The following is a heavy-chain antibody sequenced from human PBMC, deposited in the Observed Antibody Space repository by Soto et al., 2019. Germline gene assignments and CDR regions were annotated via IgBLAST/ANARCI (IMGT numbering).Heavy chain of an antibody. J-gene: IGHJ4*02. CDR3: ARAGTNMVQFDY. D-gene: IGHD3-10*01. CDR1: GGSINSYF. Sequence: LSLTCTVSGGSINSYFWSWIRQSPGKGLEWIGHIYYSGSTSYSPSLKSRVSISVDTSKNQFSLEVHSVTAADTAVYYCARAGTNMVQFDYWGQGTLVTVSS. CDR2: IYYSGST. V-gene: IGHV4-59*01.